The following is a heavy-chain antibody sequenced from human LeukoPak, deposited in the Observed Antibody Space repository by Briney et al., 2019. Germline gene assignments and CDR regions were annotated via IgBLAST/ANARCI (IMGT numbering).Heavy chain of an antibody. Sequence: ASVKVSCKASGYTFTGYYMHWVRQAPGQGLEWMGWINPNSGGTKYAQKFQGRVTMTRDTSISTAYMELSRLRSDDTAVYYCARGGADYHDSSGYYSFGYWGQGTLVTVSS. CDR2: INPNSGGT. CDR3: ARGGADYHDSSGYYSFGY. V-gene: IGHV1-2*02. CDR1: GYTFTGYY. D-gene: IGHD3-22*01. J-gene: IGHJ4*02.